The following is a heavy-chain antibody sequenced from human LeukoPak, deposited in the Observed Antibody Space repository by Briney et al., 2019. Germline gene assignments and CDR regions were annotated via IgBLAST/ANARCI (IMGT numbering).Heavy chain of an antibody. CDR1: GFTFSSYG. CDR2: ISYDGSNK. Sequence: QAGGSLRLSCAASGFTFSSYGMHWVRQAPGKGLGWVAVISYDGSNKYYADSVKGRFTISRDNSKNTLYLQMNSLRAEDTAVYYCANDGTMVRGVRTRYYYYYMDVWGKGTTVTVSS. CDR3: ANDGTMVRGVRTRYYYYYMDV. D-gene: IGHD3-10*01. V-gene: IGHV3-30*18. J-gene: IGHJ6*03.